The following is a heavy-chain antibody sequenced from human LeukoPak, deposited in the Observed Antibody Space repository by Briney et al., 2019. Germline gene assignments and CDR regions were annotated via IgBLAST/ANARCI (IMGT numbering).Heavy chain of an antibody. Sequence: TSETLSLTCAVYGGSFSGYYWSWIRQPPGKGLEWIGEINHSGSTNYNPSLKSRVTISVDTSKNQFSLKLSSVTAADTAVYYCARRRYYGSGSYYKRYYFDYWGQGTLVTVSS. V-gene: IGHV4-34*01. CDR3: ARRRYYGSGSYYKRYYFDY. J-gene: IGHJ4*02. D-gene: IGHD3-10*01. CDR1: GGSFSGYY. CDR2: INHSGST.